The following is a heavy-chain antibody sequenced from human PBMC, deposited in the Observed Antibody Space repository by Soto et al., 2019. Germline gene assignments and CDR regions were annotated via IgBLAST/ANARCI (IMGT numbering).Heavy chain of an antibody. V-gene: IGHV1-24*01. D-gene: IGHD6-19*01. Sequence: ASVKVSCKVSGYTLTELSMHWVRQAPGKGLEWMGGFDPEDGETIYAQKFQGRVTMTKNTSIDTAYMELSRLRSEDTAVYYCARGNFRLGWKRAYYYCMDVWGKGTTVTVS. CDR1: GYTLTELS. J-gene: IGHJ6*03. CDR3: ARGNFRLGWKRAYYYCMDV. CDR2: FDPEDGET.